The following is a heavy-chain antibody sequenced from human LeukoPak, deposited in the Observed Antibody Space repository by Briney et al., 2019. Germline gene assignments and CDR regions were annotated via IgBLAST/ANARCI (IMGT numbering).Heavy chain of an antibody. Sequence: APVKVSXKASGYTFTGYYMHWMRQAPGQGLEWIGRINPNSGGTNYAQKLQGRVTMTRDTSISTAYMELSRLRSDDTAVYYCARGKIDYYDSSGYYNAFDIWGQGTMVTVSS. J-gene: IGHJ3*02. CDR2: INPNSGGT. CDR1: GYTFTGYY. CDR3: ARGKIDYYDSSGYYNAFDI. D-gene: IGHD3-22*01. V-gene: IGHV1-2*06.